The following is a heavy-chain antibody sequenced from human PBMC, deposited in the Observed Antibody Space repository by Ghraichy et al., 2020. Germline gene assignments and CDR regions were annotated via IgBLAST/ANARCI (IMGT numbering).Heavy chain of an antibody. V-gene: IGHV3-48*02. CDR3: ARAFVYSYGSLRDAFDF. Sequence: GESLNISCAASGFTFSSYSMNWVRQAPGKGLEWVSYISSSSSTIYYADSVKGRFTISRDNAKNSLYLQMNSLRDEDTAVYYCARAFVYSYGSLRDAFDFWGQGTMVTVSS. D-gene: IGHD5-18*01. J-gene: IGHJ3*01. CDR1: GFTFSSYS. CDR2: ISSSSSTI.